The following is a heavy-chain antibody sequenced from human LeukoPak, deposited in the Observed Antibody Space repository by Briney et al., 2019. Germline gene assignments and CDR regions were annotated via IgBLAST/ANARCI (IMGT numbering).Heavy chain of an antibody. CDR2: ISYTGST. CDR1: GGSMSKNY. CDR3: ARLQSANHDNGYYTGGFYYMDV. V-gene: IGHV4-59*08. D-gene: IGHD4-17*01. J-gene: IGHJ6*03. Sequence: SETLSLTCSVSGGSMSKNYWGWIRQPPGRGLEWIGYISYTGSTSYTPSLKSRVSIFLETPRNQSSLEVSSVIAADTAVYYCARLQSANHDNGYYTGGFYYMDVWGKGTTVTVSS.